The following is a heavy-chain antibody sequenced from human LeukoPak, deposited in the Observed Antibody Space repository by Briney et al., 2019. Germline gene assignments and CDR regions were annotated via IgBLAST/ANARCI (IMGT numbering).Heavy chain of an antibody. V-gene: IGHV1-69*13. CDR2: IIPIFGTA. CDR3: ARSYVRGPRLDYFDY. J-gene: IGHJ4*02. CDR1: GGTFSSYA. D-gene: IGHD3-10*02. Sequence: ASVKVSCKASGGTFSSYAISWVRQAPGQGLEWMGGIIPIFGTANYAQKFQGRVTITADESTSTAYMELSSLRSEDTAVYYCARSYVRGPRLDYFDYWGQGTLVTVSS.